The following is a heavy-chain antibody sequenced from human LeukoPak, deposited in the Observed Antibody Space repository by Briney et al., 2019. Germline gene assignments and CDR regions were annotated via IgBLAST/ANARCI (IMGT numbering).Heavy chain of an antibody. CDR3: ARFLGGVVPAPADY. J-gene: IGHJ4*02. V-gene: IGHV4-39*01. CDR2: IYYSGST. Sequence: PSETLSLTCTVSGGSISSSSYYWGWIRQPPGKGLEWIGSIYYSGSTYYNPSLKSRVTISVDTSKNQFSLKLSSVTAADTAVYYCARFLGGVVPAPADYWGQGTLVTVPS. CDR1: GGSISSSSYY. D-gene: IGHD2-2*01.